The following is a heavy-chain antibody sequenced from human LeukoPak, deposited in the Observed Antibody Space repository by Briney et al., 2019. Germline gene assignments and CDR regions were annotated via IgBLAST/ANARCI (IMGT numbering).Heavy chain of an antibody. CDR2: ISGSGGST. D-gene: IGHD6-13*01. Sequence: PGGSLRLSCAASGFTLSSYAMSWVRQAPGKGLEWVSAISGSGGSTYYADSVKGRFTISRDKSKNTLYLQMNSLRAEDTAVYYCAKVDSSSWYGGAFDIWGQGTMVTVSS. CDR3: AKVDSSSWYGGAFDI. J-gene: IGHJ3*02. CDR1: GFTLSSYA. V-gene: IGHV3-23*01.